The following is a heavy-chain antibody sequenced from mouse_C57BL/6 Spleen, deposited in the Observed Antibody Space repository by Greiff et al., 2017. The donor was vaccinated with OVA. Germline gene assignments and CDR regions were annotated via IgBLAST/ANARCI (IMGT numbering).Heavy chain of an antibody. J-gene: IGHJ4*01. D-gene: IGHD1-1*01. CDR1: GYTFTSYW. V-gene: IGHV1-64*01. CDR3: AQSNYYGSSLYAMDY. CDR2: IHPNSGST. Sequence: QVQLKQPGAELVKPGASVKLSCKASGYTFTSYWMHWVKQRPGQGLEWIGMIHPNSGSTNYNEKFKSKATLTVDKSSSTAYMQLSSLTSEDSAVYYCAQSNYYGSSLYAMDYWGQGTSVTVSS.